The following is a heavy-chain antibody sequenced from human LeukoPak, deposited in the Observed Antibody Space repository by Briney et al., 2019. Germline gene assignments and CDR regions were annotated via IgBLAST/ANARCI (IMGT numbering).Heavy chain of an antibody. V-gene: IGHV1-46*01. J-gene: IGHJ5*02. D-gene: IGHD4-17*01. CDR1: GYTFPNYY. CDR2: INPSGGST. Sequence: ASVKVSCQASGYTFPNYYMHWVRQAPGQGLEWMGIINPSGGSTSYAQKFQGRVTMTRDTSTSTVYMELSSLRSEDTAVYYCARDTDDYDSMFDPWGQGTLVTVSS. CDR3: ARDTDDYDSMFDP.